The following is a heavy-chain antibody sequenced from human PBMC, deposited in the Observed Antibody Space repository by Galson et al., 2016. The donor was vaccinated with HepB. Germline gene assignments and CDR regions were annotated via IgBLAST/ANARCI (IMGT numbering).Heavy chain of an antibody. CDR3: AKSQPGYSSGWYTLPIDAFDI. CDR2: ISGSGYNT. Sequence: SLRLSCAASKFTFSTYTMNWVRQAPGKGLEWVSTISGSGYNTYYADSVKGRFTISRDNSKSTLYLQMNSLRAEDTAVYYCAKSQPGYSSGWYTLPIDAFDIWGQGTMVTVSS. J-gene: IGHJ3*02. D-gene: IGHD6-19*01. V-gene: IGHV3-23*01. CDR1: KFTFSTYT.